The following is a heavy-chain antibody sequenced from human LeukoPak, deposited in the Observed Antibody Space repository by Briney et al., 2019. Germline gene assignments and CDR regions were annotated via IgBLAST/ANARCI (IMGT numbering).Heavy chain of an antibody. V-gene: IGHV1-18*01. CDR2: ISAYNGNT. CDR1: GYTFTGYG. J-gene: IGHJ4*02. CDR3: ARGSDTAMVDDYFDY. Sequence: ASVKVSCKASGYTFTGYGISWVRQAPGQGLEWMGWISAYNGNTNYAQKLQGRVTMTTDTSTSTAYMELRSLRSDDTAVYYCARGSDTAMVDDYFDYWGQGTLVTVSS. D-gene: IGHD5-18*01.